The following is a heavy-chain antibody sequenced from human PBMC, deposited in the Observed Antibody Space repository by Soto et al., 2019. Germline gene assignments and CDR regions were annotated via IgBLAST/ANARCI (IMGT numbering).Heavy chain of an antibody. CDR1: GESISSGDHS. Sequence: KPSETMSLTCTVSGESISSGDHSWSWVRQSPGEGLEWIGFIYYSGNTYYNPSLKSRVSMSVDTSNNQFSLKLNSVTAADTAVYYCARDAGYCNSVSCYPYNMDVWGQGTTVTVSS. J-gene: IGHJ6*02. V-gene: IGHV4-30-4*01. CDR3: ARDAGYCNSVSCYPYNMDV. D-gene: IGHD2-15*01. CDR2: IYYSGNT.